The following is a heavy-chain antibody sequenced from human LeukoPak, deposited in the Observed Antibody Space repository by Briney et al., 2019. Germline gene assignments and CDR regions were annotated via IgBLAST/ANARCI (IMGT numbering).Heavy chain of an antibody. V-gene: IGHV3-53*01. Sequence: PGGSLRLSCAASGFTVSSNYMSWVRQAPGKGLEWVSVIYSGGSTYYADSVKGRFTISRDNSKNTLYLQMNSLRAEDTAVYYCAREAIEYSSSGWFDPWGQGTLVTVSS. CDR3: AREAIEYSSSGWFDP. CDR2: IYSGGST. CDR1: GFTVSSNY. D-gene: IGHD6-6*01. J-gene: IGHJ5*02.